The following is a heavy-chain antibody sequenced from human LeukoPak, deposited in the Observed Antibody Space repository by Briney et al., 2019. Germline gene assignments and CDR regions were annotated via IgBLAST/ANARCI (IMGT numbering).Heavy chain of an antibody. V-gene: IGHV3-23*01. CDR2: ISGSGGST. CDR1: GFIFSSYA. D-gene: IGHD3-3*01. Sequence: PGGSLRLSCAASGFIFSSYAMSWVRQAPGKGLEWVSAISGSGGSTYYADSVKGRFTISRDNSKNTLYLQMNSLRAEDTAVYYCAKDGLRFLEWLAVDAFDIWGQGTMVTVSS. CDR3: AKDGLRFLEWLAVDAFDI. J-gene: IGHJ3*02.